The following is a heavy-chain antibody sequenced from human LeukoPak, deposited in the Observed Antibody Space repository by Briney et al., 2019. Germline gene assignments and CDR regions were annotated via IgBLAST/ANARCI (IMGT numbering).Heavy chain of an antibody. D-gene: IGHD1-14*01. V-gene: IGHV4-59*01. CDR3: ARGGGLNWNHWNYYYYMDV. Sequence: SETLSLTCTVSGASTTSYYWSWIRQPPGKGLEWLGYIYYSGSTNYNPSLKSRVTISLDRSKNQFSLKVTSATAADTAVYYCARGGGLNWNHWNYYYYMDVWGKGTTVTVSS. J-gene: IGHJ6*03. CDR2: IYYSGST. CDR1: GASTTSYY.